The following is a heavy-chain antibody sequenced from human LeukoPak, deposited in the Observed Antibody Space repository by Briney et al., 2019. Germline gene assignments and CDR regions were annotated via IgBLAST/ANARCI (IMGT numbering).Heavy chain of an antibody. D-gene: IGHD3-16*01. V-gene: IGHV1-2*02. CDR3: LRGERITPERPAVDV. CDR1: GYTFTDYY. CDR2: INPTTGEI. Sequence: GASVKVSCKASGYTFTDYYIHWLRQAPGRGLEWVSWINPTTGEIKSSQNFQGRATMSWDTSLGTALMELRGLTSDDTAVYYCLRGERITPERPAVDVWGKGTTVTVSS. J-gene: IGHJ6*04.